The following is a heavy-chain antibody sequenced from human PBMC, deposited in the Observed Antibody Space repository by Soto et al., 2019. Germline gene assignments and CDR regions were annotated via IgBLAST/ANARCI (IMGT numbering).Heavy chain of an antibody. D-gene: IGHD3-9*01. CDR1: GDSVTENY. CDR3: ARGEYYDILTGYYPVHFDY. Sequence: SETLSLTCAFSGDSVTENYLTWIRQHPGKGLEWIGYIYYSGSTYYNPSLKSRVTISVDTSKNQFSLKLSSVTAADTAVYYCARGEYYDILTGYYPVHFDYWGQGTLVTVSS. V-gene: IGHV4-31*11. J-gene: IGHJ4*02. CDR2: IYYSGST.